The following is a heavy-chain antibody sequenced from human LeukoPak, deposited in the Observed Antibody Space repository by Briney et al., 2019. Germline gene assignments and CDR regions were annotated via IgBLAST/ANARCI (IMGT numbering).Heavy chain of an antibody. CDR2: IIPIFGTA. Sequence: SVKVSCKASGGTFSSYAISWVRQAPGRGLEWVGRIIPIFGTANYAQKFQGRVTITTDESTSTAYMELSSLRSEDTAVYYCASTTAMETHFDYWGQGTLVTVSS. V-gene: IGHV1-69*05. J-gene: IGHJ4*02. CDR3: ASTTAMETHFDY. CDR1: GGTFSSYA. D-gene: IGHD5-18*01.